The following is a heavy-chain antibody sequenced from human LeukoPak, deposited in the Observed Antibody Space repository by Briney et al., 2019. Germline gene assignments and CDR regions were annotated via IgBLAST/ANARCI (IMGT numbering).Heavy chain of an antibody. V-gene: IGHV3-11*01. CDR1: GFTFSDYY. Sequence: GGSLRLSCAASGFTFSDYYMSWIRQAPGKGLEWVSYISSSGSSTYYADSVKGRFTISRDNSKNTLYLQMNSLRAEDTAVYYCAKARVGATDFDYWGQGTLVTVSS. CDR2: ISSSGSST. D-gene: IGHD1-26*01. J-gene: IGHJ4*02. CDR3: AKARVGATDFDY.